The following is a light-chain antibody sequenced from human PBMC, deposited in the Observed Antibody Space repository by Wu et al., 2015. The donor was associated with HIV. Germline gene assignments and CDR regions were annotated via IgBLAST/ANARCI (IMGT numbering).Light chain of an antibody. CDR3: QQYGYSQT. J-gene: IGKJ1*01. CDR1: QNFSSSY. Sequence: EIVLTQSPRTLSLSPGERVTLYCRASQNFSSSYLAWYQQKPGQAPRLLIYGASSRATGIPDRFSGSGSGTDFTLTINRLEPEDFAVYYCQQYGYSQTFGQGTKVEIK. V-gene: IGKV3-20*01. CDR2: GAS.